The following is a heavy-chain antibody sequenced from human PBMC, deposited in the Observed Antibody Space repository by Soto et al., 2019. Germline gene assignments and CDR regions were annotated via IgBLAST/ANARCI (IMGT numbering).Heavy chain of an antibody. V-gene: IGHV4-34*01. Sequence: SETMSLTSAVYGGSFSGYYWTWIRQPPGTGLEWIGEINHSGSTNYNPSLKSRVTISVDTSKNQFSLKLTSVTAADTAVYYCARDKITGLFDYWGQGTPVTVSS. CDR2: INHSGST. D-gene: IGHD2-8*02. CDR3: ARDKITGLFDY. J-gene: IGHJ4*02. CDR1: GGSFSGYY.